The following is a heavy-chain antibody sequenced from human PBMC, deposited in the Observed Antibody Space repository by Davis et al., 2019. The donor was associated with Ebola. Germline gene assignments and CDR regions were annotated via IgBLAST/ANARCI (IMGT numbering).Heavy chain of an antibody. CDR1: GFTFSSYD. V-gene: IGHV3-13*01. J-gene: IGHJ4*02. Sequence: GESLKISCAASGFTFSSYDMHWVRQATGKGLEWVSAIGTAGDTYYPGSVKGRFTISRENAKNSLYLQMNSLRAEDTALYYCARVDENGDTDYWGQGTLVTVSS. CDR3: ARVDENGDTDY. CDR2: IGTAGDT. D-gene: IGHD4-17*01.